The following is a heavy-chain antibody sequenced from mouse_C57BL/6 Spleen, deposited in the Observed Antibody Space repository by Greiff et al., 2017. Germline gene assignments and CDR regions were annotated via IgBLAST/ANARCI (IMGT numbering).Heavy chain of an antibody. J-gene: IGHJ2*01. CDR1: GYAFSSSW. Sequence: QVQLKESGPELVKPGASVKISCKASGYAFSSSWMNWVKQRPGKGLEWIGRIYPGDGDTNYNGKFKGKATLTADKSSSTAYMQLSSLTSEDSAVYFCARCGVGWLPFDYWGQGTTLTVSS. D-gene: IGHD2-3*01. CDR2: IYPGDGDT. CDR3: ARCGVGWLPFDY. V-gene: IGHV1-82*01.